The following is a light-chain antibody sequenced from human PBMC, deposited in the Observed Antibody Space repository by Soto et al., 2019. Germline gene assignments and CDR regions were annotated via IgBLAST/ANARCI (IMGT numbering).Light chain of an antibody. CDR2: VAS. V-gene: IGKV3-15*01. J-gene: IGKJ4*01. CDR3: QQYNVWPLT. Sequence: EIVMTQSPATLSVSPGERATLSCRASQSVSSNLAWYQQTPGQTPKLLIYVASTRATGIPARFSGSGSGTEFTLTISSLQYEDFAVYYCQQYNVWPLTFGGGTKVEFK. CDR1: QSVSSN.